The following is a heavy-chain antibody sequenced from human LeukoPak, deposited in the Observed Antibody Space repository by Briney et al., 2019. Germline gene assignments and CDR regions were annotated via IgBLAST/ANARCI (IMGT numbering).Heavy chain of an antibody. Sequence: GESLKISCKGSGYTFPNYWIGWVRQMPGKGLEWMGIIYSGDSEARYSPSFQGQVTISADKSISTAYLQWSSLKASDTAIYYCARGRGIWKGLPYFDYWGQGTLVTVSS. V-gene: IGHV5-51*01. CDR3: ARGRGIWKGLPYFDY. J-gene: IGHJ4*02. D-gene: IGHD1-1*01. CDR1: GYTFPNYW. CDR2: IYSGDSEA.